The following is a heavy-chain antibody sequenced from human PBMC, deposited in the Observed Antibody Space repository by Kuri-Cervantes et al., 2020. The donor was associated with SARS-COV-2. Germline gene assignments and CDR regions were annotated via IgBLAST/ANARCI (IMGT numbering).Heavy chain of an antibody. CDR3: AREKDYYGSSGLGEGEDYYYGMEV. J-gene: IGHJ6*02. V-gene: IGHV3-21*01. CDR2: ISSNSRYI. Sequence: SLNFSCAASGCIFSSYSMSWVRQAPGKGLEWVPAISSNSRYIYNADSVKGRFTITRENTKNSLYLQMNSLCAEDTAVYYCAREKDYYGSSGLGEGEDYYYGMEVWGQGTTVTVSS. CDR1: GCIFSSYS. D-gene: IGHD3-22*01.